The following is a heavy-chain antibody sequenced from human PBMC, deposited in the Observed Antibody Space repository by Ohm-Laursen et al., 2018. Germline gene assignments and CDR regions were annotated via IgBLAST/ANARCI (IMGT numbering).Heavy chain of an antibody. V-gene: IGHV3-66*01. CDR2: IYSGGST. Sequence: SLRLSCSASGFTFSDYSMNWVRHAPGTGLEWVSVIYSGGSTYYADSVKGRFTISRDNSKNTLYLQMNSLRAEDTAVYYCAGDDDFWSGPPHYWGQGTLVTVSS. J-gene: IGHJ4*02. D-gene: IGHD3-3*01. CDR3: AGDDDFWSGPPHY. CDR1: GFTFSDYS.